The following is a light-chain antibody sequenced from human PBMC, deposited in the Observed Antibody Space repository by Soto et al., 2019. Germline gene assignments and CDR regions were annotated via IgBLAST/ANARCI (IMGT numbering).Light chain of an antibody. V-gene: IGKV3-15*01. CDR1: QSVSID. CDR2: GAS. Sequence: EVVITQSPSTVPVSPGERVTLSCRASQSVSIDLAWYQQKPGQAPRLLIYGASTRATDIPPSFTGSGSGTEFTLTISSLQSEDIAVYYCQQYNKWPQTFGQGTKVDI. J-gene: IGKJ1*01. CDR3: QQYNKWPQT.